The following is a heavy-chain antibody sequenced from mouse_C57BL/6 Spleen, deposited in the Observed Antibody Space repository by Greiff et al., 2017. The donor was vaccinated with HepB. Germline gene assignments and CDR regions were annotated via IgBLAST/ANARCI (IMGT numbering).Heavy chain of an antibody. CDR2: INPSNGGT. V-gene: IGHV1-53*01. CDR1: GYTFTSYW. CDR3: ATTNFCDRSYYAMDY. J-gene: IGHJ4*01. D-gene: IGHD6-1*01. Sequence: QVQLQQPGTELVKPGASVKLSCKASGYTFTSYWMHWVKPRPGQGLEWIGNINPSNGGTNYNEKFKSKATLTVDKSSSTAYMQLSSLTSEDSAVYYWATTNFCDRSYYAMDYWGEVASVTGSS.